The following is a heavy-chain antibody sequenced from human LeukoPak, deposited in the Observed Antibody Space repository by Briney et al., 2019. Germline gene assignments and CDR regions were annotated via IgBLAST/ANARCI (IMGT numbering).Heavy chain of an antibody. CDR1: GGSISSYY. CDR3: ARDNGVDDAFDI. J-gene: IGHJ3*02. CDR2: IYYSGST. V-gene: IGHV4-59*01. D-gene: IGHD3-10*01. Sequence: SETLSLTCTVSGGSISSYYWSWVRQPPGKGLEWIGYIYYSGSTNYNPSLKSRVTISVDTSKNQFSLKLSSVTAADTAVYYCARDNGVDDAFDIWGQGTMVTVSS.